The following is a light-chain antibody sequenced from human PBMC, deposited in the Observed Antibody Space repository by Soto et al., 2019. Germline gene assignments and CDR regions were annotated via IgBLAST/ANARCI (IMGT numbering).Light chain of an antibody. Sequence: QSALTQPASVSGSPGQSITISCTGTSSDVGGYNYVSWYQQHPGKAPKLVIYEVSNRPSGVSNRFSGSKSGNTASLTISGLQAEDEADFYCSSYTSSSPHVVFGGGTKLTVL. J-gene: IGLJ2*01. V-gene: IGLV2-14*01. CDR1: SSDVGGYNY. CDR2: EVS. CDR3: SSYTSSSPHVV.